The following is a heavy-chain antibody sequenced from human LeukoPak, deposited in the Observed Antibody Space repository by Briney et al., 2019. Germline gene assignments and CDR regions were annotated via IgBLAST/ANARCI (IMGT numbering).Heavy chain of an antibody. D-gene: IGHD6-13*01. J-gene: IGHJ4*02. CDR1: GYTFTSYG. Sequence: ASVKVSCKASGYTFTSYGISWVRQAPGQGLEWMGWISAYNGNTNYAQKFQGRVTMTTDTSTSTAYMELRSLRSDDTAVYYCARAKANSSSWFFDYWGQGTLVTVSS. CDR2: ISAYNGNT. CDR3: ARAKANSSSWFFDY. V-gene: IGHV1-18*01.